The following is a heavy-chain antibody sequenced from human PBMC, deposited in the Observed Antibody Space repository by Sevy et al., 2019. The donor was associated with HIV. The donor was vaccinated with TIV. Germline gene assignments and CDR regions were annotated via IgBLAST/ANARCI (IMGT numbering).Heavy chain of an antibody. J-gene: IGHJ4*02. CDR1: GNSLSSDDYY. CDR2: FFHSDSP. D-gene: IGHD5-18*01. Sequence: SENLSLTCSVSGNSLSSDDYYWSWVRQPPGKGLEWIAYFFHSDSPKYRPSLKSRLTISIETSKNLFSLKVTSVTAADSAVYYCARSQNVESAPFDYWGQGTPVTVSS. V-gene: IGHV4-30-4*08. CDR3: ARSQNVESAPFDY.